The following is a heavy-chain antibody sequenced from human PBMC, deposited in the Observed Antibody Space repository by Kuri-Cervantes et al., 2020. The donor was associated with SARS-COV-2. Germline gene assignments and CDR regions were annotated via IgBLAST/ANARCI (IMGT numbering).Heavy chain of an antibody. Sequence: GGSLRPSCAASGFTFSSYAMSWVRQAPGKGLEWVSAISGSGGSTYYADSVKGRFTISRDNSKNTLYLQMNSLRAEHTAVYYCAKTPIVVVIAITYYFDYWGQGTLVTVSS. CDR2: ISGSGGST. D-gene: IGHD2-21*01. J-gene: IGHJ4*02. V-gene: IGHV3-23*01. CDR3: AKTPIVVVIAITYYFDY. CDR1: GFTFSSYA.